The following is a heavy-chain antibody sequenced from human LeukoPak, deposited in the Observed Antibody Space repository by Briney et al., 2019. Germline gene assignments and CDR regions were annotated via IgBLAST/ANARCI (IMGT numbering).Heavy chain of an antibody. D-gene: IGHD3-3*02. J-gene: IGHJ4*02. CDR3: GRDPTIFGVVIVPDY. V-gene: IGHV3-7*01. Sequence: PGGSLRLSCAASGFSFSTYWMSWVRQAPGKGLEWVANIKQDGSEKYYVDSVKGRFTISRDNAKNSLYLQMNSLRAEDTAVYYCGRDPTIFGVVIVPDYWGQGNLVTVSS. CDR1: GFSFSTYW. CDR2: IKQDGSEK.